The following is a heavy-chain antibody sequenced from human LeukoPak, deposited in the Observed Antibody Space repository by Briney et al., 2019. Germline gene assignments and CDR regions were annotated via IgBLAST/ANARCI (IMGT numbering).Heavy chain of an antibody. V-gene: IGHV5-51*01. J-gene: IGHJ3*02. CDR1: GYSFTSYW. D-gene: IGHD6-19*01. CDR2: IYPGDSDT. CDR3: ARHSRIAVAGDRAFDI. Sequence: GESLKISCKGSGYSFTSYWIGWVRQMPGKGLEWMGIIYPGDSDTRYSPSFQGQVTISADKSISTAYLQWSSLKASDTAMYYCARHSRIAVAGDRAFDIWGQGTMVTVSS.